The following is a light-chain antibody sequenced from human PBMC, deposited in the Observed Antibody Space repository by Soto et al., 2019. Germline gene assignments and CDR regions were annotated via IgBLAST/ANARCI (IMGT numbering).Light chain of an antibody. J-gene: IGKJ5*01. Sequence: EIVMTQSPATLSVSPGERATLSCRASQSVSSNLAWYQQKPGQAPRLLIYGASIRATGIPARFSGSGSGTDFTLTISSLEPEDSAVYYCQQRHMWPITFGQGTRLEIK. CDR3: QQRHMWPIT. CDR2: GAS. CDR1: QSVSSN. V-gene: IGKV3-15*01.